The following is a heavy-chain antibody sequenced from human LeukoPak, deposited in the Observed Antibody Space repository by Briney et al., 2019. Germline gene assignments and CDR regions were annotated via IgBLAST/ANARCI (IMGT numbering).Heavy chain of an antibody. V-gene: IGHV4-39*01. CDR3: ARNVSRGEPGGAFDM. J-gene: IGHJ3*02. CDR1: GGAISGIRDY. Sequence: SETLSLTCTVSGGAISGIRDYWGWIRQPPGKELEWIASIYYSGSTHYNPPLKSRVTISVDTSRNQFSLNLRFATAEDTAIYYCARNVSRGEPGGAFDMWGQGTTVIVSS. D-gene: IGHD3-16*01. CDR2: IYYSGST.